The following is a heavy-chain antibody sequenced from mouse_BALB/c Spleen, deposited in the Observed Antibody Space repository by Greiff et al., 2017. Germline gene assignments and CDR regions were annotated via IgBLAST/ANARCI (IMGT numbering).Heavy chain of an antibody. Sequence: QVQLQQSGAELAKPGASVKMSCKASGYTFTSYWMHWVKQRPGQGLEWIGYINPSTGYTEYNQKFKDKATLTADKSSSTAYMQLSSLTSEDSAVYYCARDGNYGGRYFDVWGAGTTVTVSS. CDR1: GYTFTSYW. D-gene: IGHD2-1*01. J-gene: IGHJ1*01. CDR2: INPSTGYT. V-gene: IGHV1-7*01. CDR3: ARDGNYGGRYFDV.